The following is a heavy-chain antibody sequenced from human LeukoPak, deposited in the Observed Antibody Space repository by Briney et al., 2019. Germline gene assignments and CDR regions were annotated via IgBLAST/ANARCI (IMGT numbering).Heavy chain of an antibody. Sequence: SETLSLTCTVSGGSTSNYFWSWVRQPAGKGLEWIGRIYSTGRSDYNPSLKSRITMSVDTSKNQFSLKLSSVTAADTAVYYCARDGPRSGYDLGHFDNLGQGTLVTASS. CDR1: GGSTSNYF. D-gene: IGHD5-12*01. CDR2: IYSTGRS. V-gene: IGHV4-4*07. J-gene: IGHJ4*02. CDR3: ARDGPRSGYDLGHFDN.